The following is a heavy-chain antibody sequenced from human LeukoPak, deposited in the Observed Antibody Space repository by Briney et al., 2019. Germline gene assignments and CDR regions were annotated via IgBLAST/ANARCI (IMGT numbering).Heavy chain of an antibody. CDR2: ISYDGSNK. V-gene: IGHV3-30*04. Sequence: GGSLRLSCAASGFTFSSYAMHWVRQAPGKGLEWVAVISYDGSNKYYADSVKGRFTISRDNSKNTLYLQMNSLRAEDTAVYYCVTHELKDAFDIWGQGTMVIVSS. CDR1: GFTFSSYA. CDR3: VTHELKDAFDI. J-gene: IGHJ3*02. D-gene: IGHD3-10*01.